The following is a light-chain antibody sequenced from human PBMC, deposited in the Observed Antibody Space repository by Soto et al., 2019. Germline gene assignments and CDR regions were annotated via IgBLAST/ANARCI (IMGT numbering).Light chain of an antibody. CDR2: RDG. V-gene: IGLV1-47*01. CDR1: SSNIGSHY. Sequence: QSVLTQPPSASGTPGQSLTISCAGSSSNIGSHYVYWYQHLPGTAPKLLIFRDGQRPSGVPDRFSGSKSGNTASLTISGLQAEDEADYYCCSYAGSYVFGTGTKVTVL. J-gene: IGLJ1*01. CDR3: CSYAGSYV.